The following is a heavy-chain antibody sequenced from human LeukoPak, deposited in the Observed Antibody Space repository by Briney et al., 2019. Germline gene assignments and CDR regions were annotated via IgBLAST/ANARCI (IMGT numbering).Heavy chain of an antibody. CDR3: AKRGEDPVDLDY. CDR2: ITGSGDRT. D-gene: IGHD3-16*01. Sequence: GGSLRLSCGVSGVTFSSHGMNWVRQAPGKGLEWVSAITGSGDRTYYTDSVRGRFTVSRDNSKNTLYLQMNGLRAENTAVYYCAKRGEDPVDLDYWGQGTLVTVSS. CDR1: GVTFSSHG. V-gene: IGHV3-23*01. J-gene: IGHJ4*02.